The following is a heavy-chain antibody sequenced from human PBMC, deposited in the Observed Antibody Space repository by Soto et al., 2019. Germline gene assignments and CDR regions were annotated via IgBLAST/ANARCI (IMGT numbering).Heavy chain of an antibody. CDR3: ARDSLLRYFDPYWYYYYGMDV. V-gene: IGHV3-48*02. D-gene: IGHD3-9*01. J-gene: IGHJ6*02. CDR2: ISSSSSTI. Sequence: GSPGLPFSASGFTFSSYSMKWVRQAPGEGVEGGSYISSSSSTIYYADSVKGRFTISRDNAKNSLYLQMNSLRDEDTAVYYCARDSLLRYFDPYWYYYYGMDVWGQGTTVTVSS. CDR1: GFTFSSYS.